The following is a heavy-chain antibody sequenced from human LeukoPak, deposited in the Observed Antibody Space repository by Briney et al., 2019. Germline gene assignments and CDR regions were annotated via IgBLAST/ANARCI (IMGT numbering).Heavy chain of an antibody. CDR2: ISGSGGKT. D-gene: IGHD1-26*01. CDR3: AKGKQWELPFDY. CDR1: GFTFSTYA. Sequence: PGGSLRLSCAASGFTFSTYAMSWVRQAPGKGLEWVSAISGSGGKTYYAGSVKGRFPVSRDNSKNTLYLQMNSLRAEVTAVYYCAKGKQWELPFDYWGQGTRVTLSS. V-gene: IGHV3-23*01. J-gene: IGHJ4*02.